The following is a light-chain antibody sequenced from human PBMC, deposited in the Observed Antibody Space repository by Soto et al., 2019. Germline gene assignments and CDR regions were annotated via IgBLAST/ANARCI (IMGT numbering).Light chain of an antibody. CDR3: HQRQSWPRT. V-gene: IGKV3-11*01. J-gene: IGKJ1*01. Sequence: EIVLTHSPATLSSCPWEIATLSCRASQTVNSRLAWYQHKPGQAPRLLIYHTSNRATGIPARFSGSGSGTDFTLTISSLEPEDFAVYYRHQRQSWPRTLGQGTKVDIK. CDR1: QTVNSR. CDR2: HTS.